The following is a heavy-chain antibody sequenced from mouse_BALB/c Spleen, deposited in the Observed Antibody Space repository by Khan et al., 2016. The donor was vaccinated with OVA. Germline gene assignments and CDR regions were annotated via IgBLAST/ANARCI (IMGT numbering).Heavy chain of an antibody. D-gene: IGHD2-14*01. CDR3: ARRYRYDGYDAMDY. J-gene: IGHJ4*01. CDR1: GYTFTDYA. CDR2: ISTYYGDA. Sequence: QVRLQQSGAELVRPGVSVKISCKGSGYTFTDYAMHWVKQSHAKSLEWIGVISTYYGDASYNQKFKGKATMTVDKSSSTAYMELARLTSEDSAIYYCARRYRYDGYDAMDYGGQGTSVTVSS. V-gene: IGHV1S137*01.